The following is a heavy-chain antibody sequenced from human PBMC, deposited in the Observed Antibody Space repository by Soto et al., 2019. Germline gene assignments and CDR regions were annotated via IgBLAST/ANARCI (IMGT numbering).Heavy chain of an antibody. CDR3: SRGEQELALSYFDA. D-gene: IGHD6-13*01. V-gene: IGHV4-38-2*01. J-gene: IGHJ4*02. Sequence: TETLSLTCAGSGVSISSGYYWAWIRQPPGKGLEWIGNIYHRGSTYYNPSLKSRVTISVDTSKKQFSLKLNSVTAADTAVYYCSRGEQELALSYFDACAQGTAVPISA. CDR2: IYHRGST. CDR1: GVSISSGYY.